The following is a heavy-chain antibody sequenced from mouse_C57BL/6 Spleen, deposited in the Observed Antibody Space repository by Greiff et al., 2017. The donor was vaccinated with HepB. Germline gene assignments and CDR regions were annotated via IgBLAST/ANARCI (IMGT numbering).Heavy chain of an antibody. CDR1: GFTFSSYA. CDR3: AREDSFAY. Sequence: EVKLQESGGGLVKPGGSLKLSCAASGFTFSSYAMSWVRQTPEKRLEWVATISDGGSYTYYPDNVKGRFTISRDNAKNNLYLQMSHLKSEDTAMYYCAREDSFAYWGQGTLVTVSA. CDR2: ISDGGSYT. V-gene: IGHV5-4*01. J-gene: IGHJ3*01.